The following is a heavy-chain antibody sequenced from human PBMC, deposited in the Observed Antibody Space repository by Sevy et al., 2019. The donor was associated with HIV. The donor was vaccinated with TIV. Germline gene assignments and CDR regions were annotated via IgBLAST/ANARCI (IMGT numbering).Heavy chain of an antibody. V-gene: IGHV3-30*04. D-gene: IGHD3-22*01. CDR3: ARDWGTYYYDSSGYYFSDY. CDR2: ISYDGSNK. CDR1: GFTFSSYA. J-gene: IGHJ4*02. Sequence: GGSLRLSCAASGFTFSSYAMHWVRQAPGKGLEWVAVISYDGSNKYYSDSVKGRFTISRDNSKNTLYLQMNSLRAEDTAVYYGARDWGTYYYDSSGYYFSDYWGQGTLVTVSS.